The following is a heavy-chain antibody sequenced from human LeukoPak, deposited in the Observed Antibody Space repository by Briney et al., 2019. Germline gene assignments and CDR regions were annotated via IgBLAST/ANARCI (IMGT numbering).Heavy chain of an antibody. CDR1: GGSFSGYY. Sequence: PSETLSLTCAVHGGSFSGYYWSWIRQPPGKGLEWIGEINHSGSTNYNPSLKSRVTISVDTSKNQFSLKLSSVTAADTAVYYCARGSSGWYYFDYWGQGTLVTVSS. CDR2: INHSGST. CDR3: ARGSSGWYYFDY. V-gene: IGHV4-34*01. J-gene: IGHJ4*02. D-gene: IGHD6-19*01.